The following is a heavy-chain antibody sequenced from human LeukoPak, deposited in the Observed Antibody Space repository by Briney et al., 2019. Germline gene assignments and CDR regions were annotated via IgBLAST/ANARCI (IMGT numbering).Heavy chain of an antibody. CDR2: ISSSGSTI. Sequence: GGSLRLSCAASGFTFSDYYMSWIRQAPGKGLEWVSYISSSGSTIYYADSVKGRFTISRDNAKNSLYLQVNSLRVEDTAMYYCARVGGGDGSGWSTTDYWGQGTLVTISS. D-gene: IGHD6-19*01. V-gene: IGHV3-11*04. CDR3: ARVGGGDGSGWSTTDY. J-gene: IGHJ4*02. CDR1: GFTFSDYY.